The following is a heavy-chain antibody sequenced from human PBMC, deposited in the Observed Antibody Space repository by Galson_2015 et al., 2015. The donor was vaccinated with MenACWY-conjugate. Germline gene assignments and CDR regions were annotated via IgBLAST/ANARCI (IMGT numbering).Heavy chain of an antibody. J-gene: IGHJ4*02. CDR2: INPGGSST. CDR1: GFIFNTYW. V-gene: IGHV3-74*01. Sequence: SLRLSCAASGFIFNTYWMHWVRHAPGKGLVWVSRINPGGSSTTYADSVKDRFNISRDNAKNTLYLQMNRLRPEDTAVFYCAKTRGASFHCDSWAQGTLVTVSS. D-gene: IGHD1-26*01. CDR3: AKTRGASFHCDS.